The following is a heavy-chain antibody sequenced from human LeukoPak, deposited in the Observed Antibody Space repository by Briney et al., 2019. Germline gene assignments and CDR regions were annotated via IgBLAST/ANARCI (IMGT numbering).Heavy chain of an antibody. CDR1: GGSISSSSYY. CDR2: IYYSGST. V-gene: IGHV4-39*01. CDR3: ARQYYDYVWGSYRRPFDY. J-gene: IGHJ4*02. D-gene: IGHD3-16*02. Sequence: PSETLSLTCTVSGGSISSSSYYWGWIRQPPGKGLEWIGRIYYSGSTYYNPSLKSRATISVDTSKNQFSLKLSSVTAADTAVYYCARQYYDYVWGSYRRPFDYWGQGTLVTVSS.